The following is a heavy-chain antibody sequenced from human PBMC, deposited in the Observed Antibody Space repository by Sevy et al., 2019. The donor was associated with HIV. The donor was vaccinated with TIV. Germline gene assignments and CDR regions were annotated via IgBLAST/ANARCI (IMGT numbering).Heavy chain of an antibody. J-gene: IGHJ6*02. CDR3: ARARNRRGSYYYYYGMDV. V-gene: IGHV1-18*01. Sequence: ASVKVSCKASGYTFTSYGISWVRQAPGQGLEWMGWISAYNGNTNYAQKLQGRVTMTTDTSTSTAYMELRCLRSDDTAVYYCARARNRRGSYYYYYGMDVWGQGTTVTVSS. CDR1: GYTFTSYG. CDR2: ISAYNGNT.